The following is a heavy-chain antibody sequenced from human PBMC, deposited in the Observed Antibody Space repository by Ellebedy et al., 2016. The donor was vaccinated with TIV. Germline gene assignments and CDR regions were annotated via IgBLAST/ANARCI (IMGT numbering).Heavy chain of an antibody. V-gene: IGHV4-59*11. CDR2: ILNDGST. D-gene: IGHD6-13*01. CDR1: DDSISSPY. Sequence: MPSETLSLTCTVSDDSISSPYCSWIRQPPGKGLEWIGYILNDGSTRYNPSLKSRVTISVDTSKKLFSLKLNSVTAADTAVYDCVRGRAAYKTGYWGQGTLVSVSS. J-gene: IGHJ4*02. CDR3: VRGRAAYKTGY.